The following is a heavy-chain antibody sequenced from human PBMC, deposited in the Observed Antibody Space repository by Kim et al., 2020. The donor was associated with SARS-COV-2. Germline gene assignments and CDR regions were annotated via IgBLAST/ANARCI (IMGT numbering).Heavy chain of an antibody. D-gene: IGHD6-13*01. J-gene: IGHJ4*02. Sequence: GGSLRLSCVASGFTFSSYWIHWVRQAPGKGLVWVSRINNDGSSTSYADSVKGRFTISRDNAKNTLYLQMNSLRAEDTAVYYCAREGGSSSWNPFDYWGQGTLVTVSS. CDR1: GFTFSSYW. V-gene: IGHV3-74*01. CDR3: AREGGSSSWNPFDY. CDR2: INNDGSST.